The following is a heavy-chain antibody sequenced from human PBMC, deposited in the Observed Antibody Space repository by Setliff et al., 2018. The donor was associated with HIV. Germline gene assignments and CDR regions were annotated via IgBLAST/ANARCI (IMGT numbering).Heavy chain of an antibody. Sequence: SETLSLTCTVSGGSISSGGYYWSWIRQHPGKGLEWIGYIYYSGSTYYNPSPKSRVTISVDTSKNQFSLKLSAVTAADTAMYYCARGLRVYDSSGYYYRDYYYYYMDVWGKGTTVTVSS. CDR3: ARGLRVYDSSGYYYRDYYYYYMDV. D-gene: IGHD3-22*01. CDR2: IYYSGST. V-gene: IGHV4-31*03. CDR1: GGSISSGGYY. J-gene: IGHJ6*03.